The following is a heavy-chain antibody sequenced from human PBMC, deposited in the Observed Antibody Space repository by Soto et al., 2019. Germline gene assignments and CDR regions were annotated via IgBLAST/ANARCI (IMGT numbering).Heavy chain of an antibody. CDR1: VGFISSGGYY. D-gene: IGHD3-22*01. Sequence: TLSLSANVSVGFISSGGYYLSWIGQHPGQGVEWIGYIYSSGSNYYNPSLKSRVTISVDTSKNQFSLKLSSVTAADTAVYYCARDRPYYYDSSGYYLWGQGTLVTGSS. CDR2: IYSSGSN. J-gene: IGHJ5*02. CDR3: ARDRPYYYDSSGYYL. V-gene: IGHV4-31*03.